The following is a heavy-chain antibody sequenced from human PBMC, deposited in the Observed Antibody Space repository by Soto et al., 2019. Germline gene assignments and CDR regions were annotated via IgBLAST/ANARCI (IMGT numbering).Heavy chain of an antibody. J-gene: IGHJ3*02. CDR2: INAGNGNT. CDR3: ARDLITFGRSRAFDI. D-gene: IGHD3-16*01. V-gene: IGHV1-3*01. CDR1: GYTFTSYA. Sequence: GASVKVSCKASGYTFTSYAMHWVRQAPGQRLEWMGWINAGNGNTKYSQKFQGRVPITRDTSASTAYMELSSLRSEDTAVYYCARDLITFGRSRAFDIWGQGTMVTVSS.